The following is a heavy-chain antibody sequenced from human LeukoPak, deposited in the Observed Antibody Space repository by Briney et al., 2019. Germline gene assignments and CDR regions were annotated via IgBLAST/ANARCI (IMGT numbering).Heavy chain of an antibody. CDR2: ISSSSSTI. CDR1: GFTFSSYS. D-gene: IGHD2-2*01. V-gene: IGHV3-48*04. CDR3: ARRPVPAADYYYMDV. J-gene: IGHJ6*03. Sequence: GGSLRLSCAASGFTFSSYSMNWVRQAPGKGLEWVSYISSSSSTIYYADSVKGRFTISRDNAKNSLYLQMNSLRAEDTAVYYCARRPVPAADYYYMDVWGKGTTVTVSS.